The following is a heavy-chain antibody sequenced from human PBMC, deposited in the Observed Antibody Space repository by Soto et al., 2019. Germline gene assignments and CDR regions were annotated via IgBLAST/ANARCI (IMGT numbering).Heavy chain of an antibody. V-gene: IGHV3-30*18. CDR1: GFSFDSYS. Sequence: PGGSLRLSCAASGFSFDSYSMHWVRQAPGKGLEWVTTVSFDSKNKYYIDSVEGRFTISRDNSKKMLYLQMNSLRHEDMAVYYCAKETVEATYSFYGMDAWGPGTTVTVSS. CDR3: AKETVEATYSFYGMDA. J-gene: IGHJ6*02. CDR2: VSFDSKNK. D-gene: IGHD7-27*01.